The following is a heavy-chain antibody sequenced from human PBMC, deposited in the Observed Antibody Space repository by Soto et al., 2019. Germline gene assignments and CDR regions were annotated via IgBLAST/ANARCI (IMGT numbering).Heavy chain of an antibody. V-gene: IGHV5-10-1*01. CDR2: IDPSDSYT. Sequence: PGESLKISCKGSGYSFTSYWISWVRQMPGKGLEWMGRIDPSDSYTNYSPSFQGHVTISADKSISTAYLQWSSLKASDTAMYYCARLRSGGYGYYYYYYGMDVWGQGTTVTVSS. CDR1: GYSFTSYW. CDR3: ARLRSGGYGYYYYYYGMDV. D-gene: IGHD5-12*01. J-gene: IGHJ6*02.